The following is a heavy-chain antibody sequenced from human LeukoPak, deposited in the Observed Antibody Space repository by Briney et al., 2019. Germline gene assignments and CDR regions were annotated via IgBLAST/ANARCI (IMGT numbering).Heavy chain of an antibody. J-gene: IGHJ5*02. Sequence: SETLSLTCAVYGGSFSGYYWGWIRQPPGKGLEWIGEINHSGSTNSNPSLKSRVTMSVDTSKNQFSLEVSSVTAADTAVYYCARGPVLLPRRFDPWGQGTLVTVSS. CDR1: GGSFSGYY. D-gene: IGHD2/OR15-2a*01. V-gene: IGHV4-34*01. CDR3: ARGPVLLPRRFDP. CDR2: INHSGST.